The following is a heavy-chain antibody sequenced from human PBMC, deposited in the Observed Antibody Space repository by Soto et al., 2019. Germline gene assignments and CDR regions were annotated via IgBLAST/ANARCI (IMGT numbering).Heavy chain of an antibody. D-gene: IGHD5-18*01. CDR1: GGTFSSYA. Sequence: ASVKVSCKASGGTFSSYAISWVRQAPGQGLEWMGGIIPIFGTANYAQKFQGRVTITADESTSTAYMELSSPRSEDTAVYYCARVYGYSYGTNYFDYWGQGTPVTVSS. CDR2: IIPIFGTA. V-gene: IGHV1-69*13. J-gene: IGHJ4*02. CDR3: ARVYGYSYGTNYFDY.